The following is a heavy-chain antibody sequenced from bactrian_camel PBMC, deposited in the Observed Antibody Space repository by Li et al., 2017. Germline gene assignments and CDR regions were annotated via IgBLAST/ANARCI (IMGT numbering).Heavy chain of an antibody. CDR3: AAVEHYYSCSPQRVEYNY. Sequence: HVQLVESGGGLVQAGGSLRLSCVSSEYIDINKINCMGWFRQAPGKEREGVAAIYTFYGTPWYADSVSDRFTISRDNAKRTVYLQMNSLKPEDTAMYYCAAVEHYYSCSPQRVEYNYWGQGTQVTVS. D-gene: IGHD2*01. J-gene: IGHJ4*01. CDR1: EYIDINKINC. CDR2: IYTFYGTP. V-gene: IGHV3S54*01.